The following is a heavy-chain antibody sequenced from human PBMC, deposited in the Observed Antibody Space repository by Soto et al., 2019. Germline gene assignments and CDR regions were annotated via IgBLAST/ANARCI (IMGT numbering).Heavy chain of an antibody. V-gene: IGHV3-15*01. D-gene: IGHD6-19*01. Sequence: GGSLRLSCAASGFTFSNAWMSWVRQAPGKGLEWVGRIKSKTDGGTTDYAAPVKGRFTISRDDSKNTLYLQMNSLKTEDTAVYYCTTDWLIAVAANFDYWGQGTLVTVSS. CDR2: IKSKTDGGTT. J-gene: IGHJ4*02. CDR3: TTDWLIAVAANFDY. CDR1: GFTFSNAW.